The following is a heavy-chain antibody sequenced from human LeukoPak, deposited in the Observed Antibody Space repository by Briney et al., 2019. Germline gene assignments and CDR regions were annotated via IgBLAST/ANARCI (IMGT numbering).Heavy chain of an antibody. CDR1: GGSISSCSYY. V-gene: IGHV4-61*01. J-gene: IGHJ4*02. D-gene: IGHD6-19*01. CDR3: ATSTRGAGYFDY. CDR2: IYYSGST. Sequence: PSETLSLTCSVSGGSISSCSYYWSWIRQPPGKGLEWIGYIYYSGSTNYNPSLKSRVTISVDTSKNQFSLKLSSVTAADTAVYYCATSTRGAGYFDYWGQGTLVTVSS.